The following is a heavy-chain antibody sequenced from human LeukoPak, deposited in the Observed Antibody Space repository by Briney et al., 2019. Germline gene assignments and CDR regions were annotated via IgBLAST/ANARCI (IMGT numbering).Heavy chain of an antibody. CDR3: AKDMQTWPRFPDY. J-gene: IGHJ4*02. CDR1: GFSFSNYA. D-gene: IGHD5-12*01. CDR2: ISDSGSTA. Sequence: PGGSLRLSCGASGFSFSNYAMSWVRQAPGKGLEWVSGISDSGSTAFYADSVKGWFTSSRDNPKNTLYLQINSLRAEDTAVYYCAKDMQTWPRFPDYWGQGTLVTVSS. V-gene: IGHV3-23*01.